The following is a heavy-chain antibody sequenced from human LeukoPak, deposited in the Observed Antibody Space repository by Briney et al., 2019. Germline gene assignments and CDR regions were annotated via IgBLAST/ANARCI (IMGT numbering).Heavy chain of an antibody. Sequence: GGSLRLSRAASGFTFSSYSMNWVRQAPGKGLEWVSYISSSSSTIYYADSVKGRFTISRDNAKNSLYLQMNSLRAEDTAVYYCARGSSLGHFDYWGQGTLVTVSS. D-gene: IGHD6-19*01. CDR3: ARGSSLGHFDY. CDR1: GFTFSSYS. J-gene: IGHJ4*02. CDR2: ISSSSSTI. V-gene: IGHV3-48*04.